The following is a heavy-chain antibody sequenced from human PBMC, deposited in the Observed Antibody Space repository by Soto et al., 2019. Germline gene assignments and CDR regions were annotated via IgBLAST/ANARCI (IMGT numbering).Heavy chain of an antibody. Sequence: PGGSLRLSCAASGFTFSSYAMHWVRQAPGKGLEWVAVISYDGSNKYYADSVKGRFTISRDNSKNTLYLQMNSLRAEDTAVYYCARDLKDFGVVIEYYYYYGMDVWGQGTTVTVPS. CDR3: ARDLKDFGVVIEYYYYYGMDV. J-gene: IGHJ6*02. CDR2: ISYDGSNK. V-gene: IGHV3-30-3*01. CDR1: GFTFSSYA. D-gene: IGHD3-3*01.